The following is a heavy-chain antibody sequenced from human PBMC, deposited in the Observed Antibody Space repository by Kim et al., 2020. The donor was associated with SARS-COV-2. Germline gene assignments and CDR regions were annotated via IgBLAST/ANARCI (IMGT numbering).Heavy chain of an antibody. CDR3: AKDFYAPYDFWSGYPLLDY. D-gene: IGHD3-3*01. CDR2: ISGSGGST. V-gene: IGHV3-23*01. Sequence: GGSLRLSCAASGFTFSSYAMSWVRQAPGKGLEWVSAISGSGGSTYYADSVKGRFTISRDNSKNTLYLQMNSLRAEDTAVYYCAKDFYAPYDFWSGYPLLDYWGQGTLVTVSS. J-gene: IGHJ4*02. CDR1: GFTFSSYA.